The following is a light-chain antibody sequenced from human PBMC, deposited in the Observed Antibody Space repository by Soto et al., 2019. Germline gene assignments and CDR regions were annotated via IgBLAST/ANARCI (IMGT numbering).Light chain of an antibody. J-gene: IGKJ2*01. CDR2: DAS. V-gene: IGKV1-33*01. CDR1: QDISNY. CDR3: QQYDNLPPY. Sequence: DIQMTQSPSSLSASVGDRVTITCQASQDISNYLNWYQQKPGKAPKLLIYDASNLETGVPSRFSGSGSGTDFTFNISSLQTEDIATYYCQQYDNLPPYFGQGTKLEIK.